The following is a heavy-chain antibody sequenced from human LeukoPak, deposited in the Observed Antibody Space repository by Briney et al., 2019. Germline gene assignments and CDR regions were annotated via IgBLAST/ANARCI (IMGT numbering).Heavy chain of an antibody. V-gene: IGHV1-18*01. CDR2: ISAYNGRT. CDR1: GYTFTNNA. J-gene: IGHJ4*02. CDR3: ARDSRLSVPTTLDY. D-gene: IGHD1-14*01. Sequence: ASVKVSCKTSGYTFTNNAISWVRQAPGQGLEWMGWISAYNGRTNYAQKFQGRVTMTTDTSASTAYMELRSLRSDDTALYYCARDSRLSVPTTLDYWGQGTLVTVSS.